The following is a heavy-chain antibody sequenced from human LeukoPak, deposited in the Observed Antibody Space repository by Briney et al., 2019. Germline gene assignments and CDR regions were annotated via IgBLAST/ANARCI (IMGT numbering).Heavy chain of an antibody. J-gene: IGHJ4*02. CDR1: GFTFSDYY. CDR2: IRSKAYGGTT. CDR3: TRVYYGDYVGFDY. V-gene: IGHV3-49*03. Sequence: PGGSLRLSCAASGFTFSDYYMSWIRQAPGKGLEWVGFIRSKAYGGTTEYAASVKGRFTISRDDSKSIAYLQMNSLKTEDTAVYYCTRVYYGDYVGFDYWGQGTLVTVSS. D-gene: IGHD4-17*01.